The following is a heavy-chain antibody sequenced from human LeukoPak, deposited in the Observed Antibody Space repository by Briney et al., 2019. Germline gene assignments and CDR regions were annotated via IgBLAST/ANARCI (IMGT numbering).Heavy chain of an antibody. D-gene: IGHD3-10*01. CDR2: IYYSGST. V-gene: IGHV4-59*08. Sequence: SETLSLTCTVSGGAISGYYWSWIRQPPGKGLEWIGYIYYSGSTNYNPSLKSRVTISVDTSKNQFSLKLSSVAAADTAVYYCARHSEGIARRFDYWGQGTLVTVSS. CDR3: ARHSEGIARRFDY. CDR1: GGAISGYY. J-gene: IGHJ4*02.